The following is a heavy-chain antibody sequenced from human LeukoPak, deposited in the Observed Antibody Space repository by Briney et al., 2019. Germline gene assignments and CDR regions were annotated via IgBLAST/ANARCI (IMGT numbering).Heavy chain of an antibody. CDR1: GDSLNN. V-gene: IGHV4-59*01. D-gene: IGHD3-10*01. CDR2: IYYSGTT. CDR3: ARLQRITMAGPDHWYFDL. J-gene: IGHJ2*01. Sequence: PSETLSLTCTVSGDSLNNWSWIRQPPEKGLEWIGYIYYSGTTSYHPTLKGRVTISVDTSKTRFSLKMNSVTAADTAVYYCARLQRITMAGPDHWYFDLWGRGTLVTVSS.